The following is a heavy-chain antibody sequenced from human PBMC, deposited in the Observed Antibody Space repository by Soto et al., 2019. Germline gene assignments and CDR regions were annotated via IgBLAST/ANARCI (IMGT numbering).Heavy chain of an antibody. CDR2: ISYDGARK. D-gene: IGHD2-15*01. V-gene: IGHV3-30-3*01. CDR1: GFTFSIYA. J-gene: IGHJ6*02. Sequence: QVQLVESGGSVVQPGRSLRLSCAASGFTFSIYAMHWVRQAPGKGLEWVAVISYDGARKAYANSVKGRFTISRDTSKNTLYLQMYSLRVEDTAAYYCSRGDREDTAVVIGARPGEYGMDVWGRGTTVTVSS. CDR3: SRGDREDTAVVIGARPGEYGMDV.